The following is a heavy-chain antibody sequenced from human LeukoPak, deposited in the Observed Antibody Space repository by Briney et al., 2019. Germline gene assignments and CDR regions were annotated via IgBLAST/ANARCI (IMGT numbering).Heavy chain of an antibody. CDR3: ARTLAAEGVDY. D-gene: IGHD6-25*01. Sequence: GASVKVSCKASGYTFTSYYMHWVRQAPGQGLEWMGIINPSGGSTSYAQKFQGRVTMTRDASTSTVYMELSSLRSEDTAVYYCARTLAAEGVDYWGQGTLVTVSS. J-gene: IGHJ4*02. CDR1: GYTFTSYY. CDR2: INPSGGST. V-gene: IGHV1-46*01.